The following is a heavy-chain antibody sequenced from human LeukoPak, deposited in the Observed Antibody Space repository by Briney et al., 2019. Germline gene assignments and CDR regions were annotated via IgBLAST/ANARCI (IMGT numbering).Heavy chain of an antibody. D-gene: IGHD2-2*01. CDR1: GGTFSSYA. CDR2: IIPIFGTA. J-gene: IGHJ6*03. CDR3: ARCRQANIVVGPAASLRGYYYYYMDV. V-gene: IGHV1-69*13. Sequence: SVKVSCKASGGTFSSYAISWVRQAPGQGLEWMGGIIPIFGTANYAQKFQGRVTITADESTSTAYMELSSLRSEDTAVYYCARCRQANIVVGPAASLRGYYYYYMDVWGKGTTVTVSS.